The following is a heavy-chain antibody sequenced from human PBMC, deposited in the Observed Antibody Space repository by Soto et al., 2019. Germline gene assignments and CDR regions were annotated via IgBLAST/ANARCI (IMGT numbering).Heavy chain of an antibody. J-gene: IGHJ5*02. CDR2: ISDYNGNT. CDR1: GYTFASYV. CDR3: ARGWVSGNYVGWFDL. Sequence: GASVKVSCKASGYTFASYVITWVRQAPGQGLEWMGWISDYNGNTKYAQSFQGRVTMTTDTSTNIAYMEVRRLTSDDTAVYFCARGWVSGNYVGWFDLWGQGTPVTVSS. V-gene: IGHV1-18*01. D-gene: IGHD1-26*01.